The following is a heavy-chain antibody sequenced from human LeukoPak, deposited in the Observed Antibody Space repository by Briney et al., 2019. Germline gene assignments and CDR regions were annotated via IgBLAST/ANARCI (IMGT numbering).Heavy chain of an antibody. D-gene: IGHD3-10*02. Sequence: GGSLRLSCAASGFTFSSYTMNWVRQAPGKGLEWVSIISSGSTIYYADSVKGRFTISRDNAKNSLYLQMNSLRAEDTAVYYCAELGITMIGGVWGKGTTVTISS. V-gene: IGHV3-69-1*02. J-gene: IGHJ6*04. CDR1: GFTFSSYT. CDR3: AELGITMIGGV. CDR2: ISSGSTI.